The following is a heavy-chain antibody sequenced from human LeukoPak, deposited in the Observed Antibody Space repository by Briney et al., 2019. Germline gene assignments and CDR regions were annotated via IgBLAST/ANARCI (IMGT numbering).Heavy chain of an antibody. CDR1: GFTFSSYS. D-gene: IGHD3-3*01. CDR3: ARDPSPFDFWSGYYGYFDY. CDR2: ISSSSSYI. Sequence: GGSLRLSCAASGFTFSSYSMNWVRQAPGKGLEWVSSISSSSSYIYYADSVKGRFTISRDNAKNSLYLQMNSLRAEDTAVYYCARDPSPFDFWSGYYGYFDYWGQGTLVTVSS. V-gene: IGHV3-21*01. J-gene: IGHJ4*02.